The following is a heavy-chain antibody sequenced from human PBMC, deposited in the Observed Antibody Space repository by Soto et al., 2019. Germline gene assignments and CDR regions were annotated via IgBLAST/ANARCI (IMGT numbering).Heavy chain of an antibody. CDR2: IYYSGST. CDR3: ARSQLGKIFWDFDL. Sequence: QVQLQESGPGLVKPSQTLSLTCTVSGGSISSGDYYWSWIRQPPGKGLEWIGYIYYSGSTYYNPSLKSRVNISVDTSKNQFSLKLSSGTAADTAVYYCARSQLGKIFWDFDLWGRGTLVTVSS. V-gene: IGHV4-30-4*01. CDR1: GGSISSGDYY. D-gene: IGHD7-27*01. J-gene: IGHJ2*01.